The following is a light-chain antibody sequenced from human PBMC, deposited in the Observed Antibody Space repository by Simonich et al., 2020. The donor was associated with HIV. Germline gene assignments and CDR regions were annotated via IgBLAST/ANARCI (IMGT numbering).Light chain of an antibody. Sequence: NFMLTQSHSVSESPGKTVTISCTRSSGSIASNHVQWSQQCPGSAPTTVIYEDNQRPSGVPYRFSGSIDSSSNAASLTISGLKTEDEADYYCQSYDSSNHVVFGGGTKVTVL. CDR1: SGSIASNH. CDR2: EDN. J-gene: IGLJ2*01. V-gene: IGLV6-57*03. CDR3: QSYDSSNHVV.